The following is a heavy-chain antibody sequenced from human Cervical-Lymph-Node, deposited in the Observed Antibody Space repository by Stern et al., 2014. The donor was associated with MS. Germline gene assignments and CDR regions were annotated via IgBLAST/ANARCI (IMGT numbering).Heavy chain of an antibody. CDR3: ARTSGSAIAAGALDL. CDR1: AFTFSDYY. J-gene: IGHJ5*02. CDR2: ISGSGSTL. D-gene: IGHD6-13*01. V-gene: IGHV3-11*01. Sequence: VQLVESGGGLVKPGGSLRLYCTASAFTFSDYYMTWLRQAPGKGLEWIAYISGSGSTLFYADSVRGRFTISRDNAKNSLYLQMNSLRAEDTAIYYCARTSGSAIAAGALDLWGRGTLVTVSS.